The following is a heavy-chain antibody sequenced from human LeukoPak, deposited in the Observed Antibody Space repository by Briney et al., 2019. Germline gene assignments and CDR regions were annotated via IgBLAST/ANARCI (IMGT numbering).Heavy chain of an antibody. CDR2: ISGRSSFI. CDR1: VFTFGDCS. V-gene: IGHV3-21*01. CDR3: AREPTTVTTDASFDY. D-gene: IGHD4-17*01. Sequence: GGSLRLSCAASVFTFGDCSMNWVRKAPGKGMEWVSSISGRSSFIYYADSVKGRLTISRDNAKNSLYLQTNSLRAEDTAVYYCAREPTTVTTDASFDYWGQGTLVTVSS. J-gene: IGHJ4*02.